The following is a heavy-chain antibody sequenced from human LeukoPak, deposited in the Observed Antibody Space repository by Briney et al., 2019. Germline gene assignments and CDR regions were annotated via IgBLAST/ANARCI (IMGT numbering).Heavy chain of an antibody. CDR1: GFTFSSFW. J-gene: IGHJ4*02. V-gene: IGHV3-7*01. CDR3: ARGQGSVPL. D-gene: IGHD5/OR15-5a*01. Sequence: PGGSLRLSCAVSGFTFSSFWMTWVRQAPGKGLEWVAKIKEDGSEKYYVDSVKGRFTVSRDNVKNSLFLQMNSLRAEDTAVYYCARGQGSVPLWGQGTLVTVSS. CDR2: IKEDGSEK.